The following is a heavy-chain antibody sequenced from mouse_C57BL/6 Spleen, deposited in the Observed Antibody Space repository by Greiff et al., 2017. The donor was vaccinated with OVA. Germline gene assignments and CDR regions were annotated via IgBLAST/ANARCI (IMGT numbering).Heavy chain of an antibody. V-gene: IGHV1-82*01. J-gene: IGHJ4*01. CDR2: IYPGDGDT. Sequence: QVQLQQSGPELVKPGASVKISCKASGYAFSSSWMNWVKQRPGKGLEWIGRIYPGDGDTNYNGKFKGKATLTADQSSSTAYMQLSSLTSEDSAVYFCAREDGYYGMDYWGQGTSVTVSS. CDR3: AREDGYYGMDY. CDR1: GYAFSSSW. D-gene: IGHD2-3*01.